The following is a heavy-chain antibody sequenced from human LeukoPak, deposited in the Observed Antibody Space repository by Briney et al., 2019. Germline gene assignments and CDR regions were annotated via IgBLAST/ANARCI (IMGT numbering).Heavy chain of an antibody. CDR3: ARRCGDCLGASDI. V-gene: IGHV3-23*01. D-gene: IGHD2-21*02. J-gene: IGHJ3*02. CDR1: GFTFRAYP. Sequence: PGGSLWRTRVGSGFTFRAYPTPRILQAPGKGLEWVSSIGGGGADKYYADSVKRRFTISRDNSKNTLSLQMNSLRAEDTAIYYCARRCGDCLGASDIWGQRGMGTVSS. CDR2: IGGGGADK.